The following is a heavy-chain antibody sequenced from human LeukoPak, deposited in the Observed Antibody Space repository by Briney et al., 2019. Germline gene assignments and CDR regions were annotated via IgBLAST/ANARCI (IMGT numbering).Heavy chain of an antibody. D-gene: IGHD3-22*01. V-gene: IGHV3-23*01. J-gene: IGHJ4*02. Sequence: GGSLRLSCAASGFTFSSYAMSWVRQAPGKGLEWVSAISPSGGNTYYADSVKGRFSISRDNSKNTLWLQMDGLRAEDTAIYYCTSYYYDSSGYHHYYDSWGQGTLVTVSS. CDR3: TSYYYDSSGYHHYYDS. CDR1: GFTFSSYA. CDR2: ISPSGGNT.